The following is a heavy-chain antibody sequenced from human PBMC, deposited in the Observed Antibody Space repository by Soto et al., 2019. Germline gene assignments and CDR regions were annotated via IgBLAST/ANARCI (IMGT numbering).Heavy chain of an antibody. CDR1: GGSMNNYY. D-gene: IGHD3-22*01. Sequence: PSETLSLTCTVSGGSMNNYYWSWIRQAPGKGLQYIGYISYMGTTNYNPSLKSRVTISVDTSKNQFSLKLTSVTAADTALYYCTNSGGGYVNSGYYGRDYDSWGRGTLVTVSS. J-gene: IGHJ5*01. V-gene: IGHV4-59*01. CDR3: TNSGGGYVNSGYYGRDYDS. CDR2: ISYMGTT.